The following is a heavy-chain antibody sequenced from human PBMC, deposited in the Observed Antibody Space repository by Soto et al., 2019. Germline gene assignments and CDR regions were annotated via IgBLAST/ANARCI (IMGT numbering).Heavy chain of an antibody. CDR3: AREILTASNREFDY. J-gene: IGHJ4*02. Sequence: ASVKVSCKASGYTFTTYGITWVRQAPGQGLEWMGWISGFNGNTNYAQRFQGRVSMTTDTFTNTAYMELRSLGSDDTAVYYCAREILTASNREFDYWGQGTLVTVSS. V-gene: IGHV1-18*01. CDR1: GYTFTTYG. D-gene: IGHD5-18*01. CDR2: ISGFNGNT.